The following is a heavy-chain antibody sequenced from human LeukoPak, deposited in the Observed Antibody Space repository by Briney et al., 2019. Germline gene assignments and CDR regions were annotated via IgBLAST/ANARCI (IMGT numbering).Heavy chain of an antibody. D-gene: IGHD3-3*01. Sequence: PGGSLRLSCAASGFAFRNYGMHWVRQAPGKGLEWVTFIRPDESDTYYADSVKGRFTISRDNSKNTLYLQMNSLRAEDTAVYYCAKAGYDFWSSYWSRFDYWGQGTLVTVSS. V-gene: IGHV3-30*02. CDR1: GFAFRNYG. CDR3: AKAGYDFWSSYWSRFDY. CDR2: IRPDESDT. J-gene: IGHJ4*02.